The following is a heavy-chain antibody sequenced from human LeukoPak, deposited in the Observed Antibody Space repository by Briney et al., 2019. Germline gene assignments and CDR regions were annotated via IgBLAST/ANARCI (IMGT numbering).Heavy chain of an antibody. CDR2: ITHSGGT. CDR3: ARGRISNWGFEGTLFDA. J-gene: IGHJ4*02. CDR1: GGSLNSYY. D-gene: IGHD7-27*01. V-gene: IGHV4-59*01. Sequence: SETLSLTCTVSGGSLNSYYWRWIRQPPGKGLEWIGFITHSGGTDFDSSLGGRVTISVDTSKNQFSLRLTSMTAADTAVYFCARGRISNWGFEGTLFDAWGQGVLVTVSS.